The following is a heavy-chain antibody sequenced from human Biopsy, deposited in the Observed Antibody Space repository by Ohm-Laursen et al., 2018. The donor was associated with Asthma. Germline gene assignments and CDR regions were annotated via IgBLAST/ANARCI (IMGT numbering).Heavy chain of an antibody. V-gene: IGHV4-39*01. CDR1: GGSMSSSSYY. D-gene: IGHD7-27*01. CDR3: ARHWDWGSFFDY. J-gene: IGHJ4*02. CDR2: ISYTGSA. Sequence: SDTLSLTCTVSGGSMSSSSYYWGWIRQPPGKGLEWMGSISYTGSAYHNPSLKSRVTISVDTSKNHFSLKLSSVTAADTAVYYCARHWDWGSFFDYWGQGTPVPVSS.